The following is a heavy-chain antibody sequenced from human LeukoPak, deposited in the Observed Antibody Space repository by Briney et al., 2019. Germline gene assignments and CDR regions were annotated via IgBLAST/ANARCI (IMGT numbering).Heavy chain of an antibody. D-gene: IGHD2-2*01. CDR1: GFTFRSFA. V-gene: IGHV3-23*01. CDR2: ISDSGIST. J-gene: IGHJ4*02. Sequence: GGPLRLPCAASGFTFRSFAMSWVRQAPGKGLEWVSAISDSGISTYFADSVKGRFTISRDNSKNTLYLQMNSLGADDTAIYYCARSRIDYWGQGTLVTVSS. CDR3: ARSRIDY.